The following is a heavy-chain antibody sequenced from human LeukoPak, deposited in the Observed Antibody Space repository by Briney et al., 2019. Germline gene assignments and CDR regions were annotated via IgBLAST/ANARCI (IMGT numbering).Heavy chain of an antibody. V-gene: IGHV3-48*04. CDR1: RFTFSIFA. D-gene: IGHD6-19*01. CDR3: ARDPRMGSNSGWPNWFDP. Sequence: GGSLRLSCAASRFTFSIFAMNWVRQAPGKGLEWLSYISSSSSTIYYADSVKGRFTISRGNAKNSLYLQMNSLRAEDTAVYYCARDPRMGSNSGWPNWFDPWGQGTLVTVSS. CDR2: ISSSSSTI. J-gene: IGHJ5*02.